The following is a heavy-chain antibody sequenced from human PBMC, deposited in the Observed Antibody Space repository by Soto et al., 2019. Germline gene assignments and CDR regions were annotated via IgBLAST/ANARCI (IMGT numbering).Heavy chain of an antibody. CDR3: ARRGIAARRLSVRPEYYFDY. J-gene: IGHJ4*02. CDR2: IYPGDSDT. Sequence: EVQLVQSGAEVKKPGESLKISCKGSGYSFTSYWIGWVRQMPGKGLEWMGIIYPGDSDTRYSPSFQGQVTISADKSISTAYLQWSSLKASDTAMYYCARRGIAARRLSVRPEYYFDYWGQGTLVTVSS. V-gene: IGHV5-51*03. CDR1: GYSFTSYW. D-gene: IGHD6-6*01.